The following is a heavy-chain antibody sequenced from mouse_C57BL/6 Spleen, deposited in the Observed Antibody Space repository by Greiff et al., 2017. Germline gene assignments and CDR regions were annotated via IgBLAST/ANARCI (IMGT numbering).Heavy chain of an antibody. D-gene: IGHD1-1*01. CDR3: ARSRSSYAMDY. CDR2: IYPGDGDT. Sequence: VNVVESGPELVKPGASVKISCKASGYAFSSSWMNWVKQRPGKGLEWIGRIYPGDGDTNYNGKFKGKATLTADKSSSTAYMQLSSLTSEDSAVYFCARSRSSYAMDYWGQGTSVTVSS. J-gene: IGHJ4*01. CDR1: GYAFSSSW. V-gene: IGHV1-82*01.